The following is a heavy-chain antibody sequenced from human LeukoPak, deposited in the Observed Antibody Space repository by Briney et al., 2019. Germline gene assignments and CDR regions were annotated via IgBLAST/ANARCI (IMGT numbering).Heavy chain of an antibody. V-gene: IGHV4-39*01. D-gene: IGHD3-9*01. CDR3: ARRILTGSKEFDY. CDR1: GGSISSSSYY. Sequence: SETLSLTCTVSGGSISSSSYYWGWVRQPPGKGLEWIGSIYYSGSTYYNPSLKSRVTISVDTSKDQFSLKLSSVTAADTAVYYCARRILTGSKEFDYWGQGTLVTVSS. CDR2: IYYSGST. J-gene: IGHJ4*02.